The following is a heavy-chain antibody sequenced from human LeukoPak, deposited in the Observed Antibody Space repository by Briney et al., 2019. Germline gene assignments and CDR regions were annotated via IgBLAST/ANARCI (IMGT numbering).Heavy chain of an antibody. CDR2: ISYDGSNK. CDR3: AKVGSSGAFDI. CDR1: GFTFSSYG. D-gene: IGHD6-19*01. J-gene: IGHJ3*02. Sequence: PGGSLRLSCAASGFTFSSYGMHWVRQAPGKRLEWVAVISYDGSNKYYADSVKGRFTISRDNSKNTLYLQMNSLRAEDTAVYYCAKVGSSGAFDIWGQGTMVTVSS. V-gene: IGHV3-30*18.